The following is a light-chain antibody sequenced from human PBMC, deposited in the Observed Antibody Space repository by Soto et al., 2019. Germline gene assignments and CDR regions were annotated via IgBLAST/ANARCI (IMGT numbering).Light chain of an antibody. J-gene: IGKJ4*01. CDR3: HQYYGAPLT. Sequence: DIVMTQSPDSLAVSLGERATINCKSSQSVLSNSNKKNFLAWYQQTPGQPPKLLISWASTRESGVPDRFSGSGSGTDFTLTISSLQAEDVATYYCHQYYGAPLTFGGGTKVEIK. CDR2: WAS. CDR1: QSVLSNSNKKNF. V-gene: IGKV4-1*01.